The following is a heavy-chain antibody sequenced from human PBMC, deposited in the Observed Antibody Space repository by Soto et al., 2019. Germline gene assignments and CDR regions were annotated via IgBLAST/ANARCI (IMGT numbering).Heavy chain of an antibody. CDR3: AREVGVVGSSSAFDH. Sequence: EVQVVESGGGLVKPGGSLRLSCVFSGFTFSTYTMNWVRQAPGKGLEWVSSINGRSNYVYYADSVKGRFTSSRDNAKNSLYLQMNRLRAEDTAIYYCAREVGVVGSSSAFDHWGLGTLVTVSS. J-gene: IGHJ4*02. CDR2: INGRSNYV. D-gene: IGHD1-26*01. V-gene: IGHV3-21*01. CDR1: GFTFSTYT.